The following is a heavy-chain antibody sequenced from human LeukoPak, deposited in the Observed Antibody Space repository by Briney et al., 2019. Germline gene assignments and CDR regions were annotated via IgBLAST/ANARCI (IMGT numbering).Heavy chain of an antibody. D-gene: IGHD6-6*01. CDR3: ARDHIESSSVGMDV. CDR2: ISYDGSNK. Sequence: GGSLRLSCAASGFTFSSYAMHWVRQAPGKRLEWVAVISYDGSNKYYADSVKGRFTISRDNSKNTLYLQMNSLRAEDTAVYYCARDHIESSSVGMDVWGQGTTVTVSS. V-gene: IGHV3-30-3*01. CDR1: GFTFSSYA. J-gene: IGHJ6*02.